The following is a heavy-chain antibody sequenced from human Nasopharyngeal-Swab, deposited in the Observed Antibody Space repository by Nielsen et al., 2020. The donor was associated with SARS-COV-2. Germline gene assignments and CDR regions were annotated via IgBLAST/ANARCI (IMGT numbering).Heavy chain of an antibody. D-gene: IGHD5-18*01. J-gene: IGHJ6*02. CDR3: AREGGYSYVYGMDV. Sequence: GESLKISCAASGFTVSSNYMSWVRQAPGKGLEWVSVIYSGGSTYYADSVKGRFTTSRDNSKNTLYLQMNSLRAEDTAVYYCAREGGYSYVYGMDVWGQGTTVTVSS. CDR1: GFTVSSNY. CDR2: IYSGGST. V-gene: IGHV3-53*01.